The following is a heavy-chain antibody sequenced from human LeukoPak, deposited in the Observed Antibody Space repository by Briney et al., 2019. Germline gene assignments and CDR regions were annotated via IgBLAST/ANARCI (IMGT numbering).Heavy chain of an antibody. CDR1: GGSISSNSYY. Sequence: SETLSLTCTVSGGSISSNSYYWGWIRQPPGKGLEWIGSISYSGSTYYNPSLKSRVTISVDTSKNQFSLKLSSVTAADTAVYYCARNPFDYYDSSGYYSTFDYWGQGTLVTVSS. D-gene: IGHD3-22*01. CDR3: ARNPFDYYDSSGYYSTFDY. CDR2: ISYSGST. J-gene: IGHJ4*02. V-gene: IGHV4-39*07.